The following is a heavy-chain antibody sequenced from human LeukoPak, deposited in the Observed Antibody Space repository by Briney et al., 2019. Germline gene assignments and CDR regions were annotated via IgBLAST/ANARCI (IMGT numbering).Heavy chain of an antibody. V-gene: IGHV1-69*05. Sequence: ASVTVSFTASGDSFSTYAITWVRQAPGQGLEWPGGIIPVFRTTNYAQKFQGRVTITTDESTSTAYMELSSLRSEDTAVYYCARPFCSSPYCVPIWGQGTLVTVSS. J-gene: IGHJ4*02. CDR2: IIPVFRTT. D-gene: IGHD2-2*01. CDR3: ARPFCSSPYCVPI. CDR1: GDSFSTYA.